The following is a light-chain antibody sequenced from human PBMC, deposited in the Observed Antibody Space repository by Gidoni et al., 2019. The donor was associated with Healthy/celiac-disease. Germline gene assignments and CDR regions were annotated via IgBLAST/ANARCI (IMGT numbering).Light chain of an antibody. CDR2: DAS. Sequence: EIVLTQPPATLSMSPGERATPYCRASQSVSSYLAWYQQRPGQAPRLLIYDASNRATGVPARFSGSGSGTDFTLTISSLEPEDVGVYYCQQRSNWPRTFGGGTKVEIK. J-gene: IGKJ4*02. CDR1: QSVSSY. CDR3: QQRSNWPRT. V-gene: IGKV3-11*01.